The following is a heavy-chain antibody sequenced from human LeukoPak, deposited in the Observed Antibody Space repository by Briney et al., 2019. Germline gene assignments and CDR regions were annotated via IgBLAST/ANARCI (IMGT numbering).Heavy chain of an antibody. CDR3: AKYHATVWGSYRYHWLDY. Sequence: GGTLTLSCAASGFLFNNYAVSCVRETPGKGLEWVSAIRGRGRNTYYADSVKGRFTISRDNSKNTLYLQMNSLRAEDTAVYYCAKYHATVWGSYRYHWLDYWGQGTLVTVSS. CDR1: GFLFNNYA. CDR2: IRGRGRNT. J-gene: IGHJ4*02. V-gene: IGHV3-23*01. D-gene: IGHD3-16*02.